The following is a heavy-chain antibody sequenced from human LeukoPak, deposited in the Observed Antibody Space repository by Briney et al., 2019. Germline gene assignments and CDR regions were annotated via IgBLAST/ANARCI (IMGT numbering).Heavy chain of an antibody. CDR1: GFTFSSYA. CDR2: ISGSDTST. CDR3: AKGDSDFWSGHYSYFQH. D-gene: IGHD3-3*01. J-gene: IGHJ1*01. V-gene: IGHV3-23*01. Sequence: SGGSLILSCAASGFTFSSYAMSWVRQAPGKGLEWVSAISGSDTSTYYADSVKGRFTISRDNSVNTLYLQMNSLRAEDTAVYYCAKGDSDFWSGHYSYFQHWGQGTLVTVSS.